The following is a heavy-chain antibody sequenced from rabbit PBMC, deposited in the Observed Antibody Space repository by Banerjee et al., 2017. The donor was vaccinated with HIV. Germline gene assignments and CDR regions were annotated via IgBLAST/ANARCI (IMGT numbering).Heavy chain of an antibody. V-gene: IGHV1S45*01. D-gene: IGHD6-1*01. CDR2: IDAGSSGST. CDR3: ATRYGGYAVHGYDL. CDR1: GFSFSSSCW. Sequence: QEQLEESGGDLVKPEGSLTLTCTASGFSFSSSCWTCWVRQAPGKGLEWIACIDAGSSGSTYYASWAKGRFTISKTSSTTVTLQMTSLTAADTATYFCATRYGGYAVHGYDLWGPGTLVTVS. J-gene: IGHJ4*01.